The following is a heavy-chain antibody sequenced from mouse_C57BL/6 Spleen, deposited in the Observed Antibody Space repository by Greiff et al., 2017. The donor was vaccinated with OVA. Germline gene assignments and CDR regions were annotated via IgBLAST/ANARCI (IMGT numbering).Heavy chain of an antibody. Sequence: EVKLVESGGGLVQPGGSMKLSCVASGFTFSNYWMNWVRQSPEKGLEWVAQIRLKSDNYATHYAESVKGRFTISRDDSKSSVYLQMNNLRAEDTGIYYCPRYDYDGSWFAYWGQGTLVTVSA. D-gene: IGHD2-4*01. V-gene: IGHV6-3*01. CDR1: GFTFSNYW. J-gene: IGHJ3*01. CDR3: PRYDYDGSWFAY. CDR2: IRLKSDNYAT.